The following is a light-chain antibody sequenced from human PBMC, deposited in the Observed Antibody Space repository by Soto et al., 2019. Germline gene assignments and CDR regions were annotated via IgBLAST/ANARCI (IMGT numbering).Light chain of an antibody. J-gene: IGLJ2*01. CDR2: EVS. CDR1: SSDVGHYDY. CDR3: SSYGGSNNLV. V-gene: IGLV2-8*01. Sequence: QSALTQPPSASGSPGQSVTISCTGTSSDVGHYDYVSWYQQHPGKAPKLMIYEVSKRPSGVPDRLSGSKFGYTASLTVSGPQAEDEADYYCSSYGGSNNLVFGGGTKVTVL.